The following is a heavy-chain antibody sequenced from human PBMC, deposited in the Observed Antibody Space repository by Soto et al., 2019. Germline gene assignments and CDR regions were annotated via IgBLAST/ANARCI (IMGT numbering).Heavy chain of an antibody. V-gene: IGHV1-69*01. J-gene: IGHJ6*02. Sequence: QVQLVQSGAEVKKPGSSVKVSCKASGGTFSSYAISWVRQAPGQRLEWVGGIIPNFGTANYAQRFQGRVTITADESTRRAYMELSSLRSEGTAVYYCTRPALNYYESSGRTYYGIDAWGQGTTVTVSS. D-gene: IGHD3-22*01. CDR2: IIPNFGTA. CDR1: GGTFSSYA. CDR3: TRPALNYYESSGRTYYGIDA.